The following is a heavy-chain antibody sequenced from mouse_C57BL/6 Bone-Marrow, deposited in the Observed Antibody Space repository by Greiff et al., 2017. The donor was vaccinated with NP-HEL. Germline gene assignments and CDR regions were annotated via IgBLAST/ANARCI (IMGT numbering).Heavy chain of an antibody. Sequence: QVHVKQPGAELVRPGTSVKLSCKASGYTFTSYWMHWVKQRPGQGLEWIGVIDPSDSYTNYNPKFKGKATLTVDTPSSTAYMQLSSLTSEDSAVYDCARWGWPLYAMDYWGQGTSVTVSS. V-gene: IGHV1-59*01. CDR2: IDPSDSYT. CDR3: ARWGWPLYAMDY. CDR1: GYTFTSYW. D-gene: IGHD6-1*01. J-gene: IGHJ4*01.